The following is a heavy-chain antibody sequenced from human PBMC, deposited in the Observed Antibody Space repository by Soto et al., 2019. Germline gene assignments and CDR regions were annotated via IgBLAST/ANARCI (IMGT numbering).Heavy chain of an antibody. J-gene: IGHJ4*02. V-gene: IGHV3-74*01. CDR2: INHDGSKT. D-gene: IGHD6-13*01. CDR1: QFSFSSYW. Sequence: GGSLRLSCAASQFSFSSYWMHWVRQVPGKGPAWVSRINHDGSKTEYADSVEGRLTISRDNTNNTLYLQMNSLRVEDTAMYYCVREPWGFSGTWYDYWGQGTLVTVSS. CDR3: VREPWGFSGTWYDY.